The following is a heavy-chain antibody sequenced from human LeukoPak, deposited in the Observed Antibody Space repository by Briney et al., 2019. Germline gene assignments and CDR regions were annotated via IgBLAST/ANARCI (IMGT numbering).Heavy chain of an antibody. V-gene: IGHV3-21*01. CDR2: ISSSSSYI. D-gene: IGHD4-17*01. Sequence: GGSLRLSCAASGFTFSSYSMNWVRQAPGKGLEWVSSISSSSSYIYYADSVKGRFTISRDNAKNSLYLQMSSLRAEDTAVYYCARDRDYGDYPYGMDVWGQGTTVTVSS. J-gene: IGHJ6*02. CDR1: GFTFSSYS. CDR3: ARDRDYGDYPYGMDV.